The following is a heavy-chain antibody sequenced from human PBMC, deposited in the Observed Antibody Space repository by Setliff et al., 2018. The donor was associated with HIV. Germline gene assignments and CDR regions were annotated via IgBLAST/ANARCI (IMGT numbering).Heavy chain of an antibody. CDR2: IYYRGAT. CDR3: ARPYDSLYG. V-gene: IGHV4-39*01. CDR1: GGSIGNSVFY. J-gene: IGHJ4*02. D-gene: IGHD3-22*01. Sequence: SETLSLTGTVSGGSIGNSVFYWGWIRQSPGKGLEWIGSIYYRGATYYNPTLQSRVTISAETTKNQFYLKLTSVTAADTAIYYCARPYDSLYGWGQGVLVTVSS.